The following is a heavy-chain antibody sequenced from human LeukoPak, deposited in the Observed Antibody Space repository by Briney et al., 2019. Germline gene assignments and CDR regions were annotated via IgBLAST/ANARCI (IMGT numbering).Heavy chain of an antibody. CDR1: GGSVSGYY. J-gene: IGHJ5*02. CDR2: IYYSGST. V-gene: IGHV4-59*02. Sequence: SQTLSLTCTVSGGSVSGYYWSWIRQPPGKGLEWIGYIYYSGSTNHNPSLKSRVTISVDTSEHQFSLKLTSVTAADTAVYYCARDREYSSSGLVWFDPWGHGILVTVSS. D-gene: IGHD6-6*01. CDR3: ARDREYSSSGLVWFDP.